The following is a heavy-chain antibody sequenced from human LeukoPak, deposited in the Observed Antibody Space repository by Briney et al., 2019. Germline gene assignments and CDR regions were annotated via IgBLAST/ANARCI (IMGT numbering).Heavy chain of an antibody. CDR1: GITFSGYW. D-gene: IGHD3-22*01. V-gene: IGHV3-7*01. J-gene: IGHJ4*02. Sequence: GGSLRLSCGASGITFSGYWMSWVRQAPGKGLEWVANINQDETVKHYVDSVKGRFTISRDNAKNSLFLQMNSLRVEDTALYYCATSDDSSGSDWGQGSMVTVSS. CDR3: ATSDDSSGSD. CDR2: INQDETVK.